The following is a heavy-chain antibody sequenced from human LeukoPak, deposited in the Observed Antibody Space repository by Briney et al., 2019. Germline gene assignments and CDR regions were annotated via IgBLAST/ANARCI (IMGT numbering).Heavy chain of an antibody. V-gene: IGHV4-4*09. CDR3: ARSYDTSGYYDAFDI. D-gene: IGHD3-22*01. J-gene: IGHJ4*02. Sequence: SETLSLTCIVSGGSIRSYDWSWIRQPPEKGLEWIGNIHISGGTNYNPSLKSRVTISVDTSKNEFSLKLRSLIVADTAVYYCARSYDTSGYYDAFDIWGQGTLVTVSS. CDR2: IHISGGT. CDR1: GGSIRSYD.